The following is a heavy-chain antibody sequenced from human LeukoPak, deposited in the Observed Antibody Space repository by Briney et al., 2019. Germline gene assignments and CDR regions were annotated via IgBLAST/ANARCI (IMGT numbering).Heavy chain of an antibody. CDR1: GFTLSSYG. D-gene: IGHD3-22*01. J-gene: IGHJ4*02. CDR2: IWYDGGTT. Sequence: PGGSLRLSCAASGFTLSSYGMHWVRQAPGKGLEWVAVIWYDGGTTYYADSVKGRFSISRDNSKNTVYLQMNSLRAEDTAVYYCAQRRDSTMTDWGQGTLVTVSS. V-gene: IGHV3-33*01. CDR3: AQRRDSTMTD.